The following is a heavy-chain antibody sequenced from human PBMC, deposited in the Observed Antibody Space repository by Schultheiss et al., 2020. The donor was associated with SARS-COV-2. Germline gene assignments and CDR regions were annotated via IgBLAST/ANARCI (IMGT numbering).Heavy chain of an antibody. CDR1: GFTVSSNY. V-gene: IGHV3-53*01. CDR3: ARGRGYCSGGSCYLPTHYYYGMDV. Sequence: GGSLRLSCAASGFTVSSNYMSWVRQAPGKGLEWVSVIYSGGSTYYADSVKGRFTISRDNSKNTLYLQMNSLRAEDTAVYYCARGRGYCSGGSCYLPTHYYYGMDVWGQGTTVTVSS. D-gene: IGHD2-15*01. CDR2: IYSGGST. J-gene: IGHJ6*02.